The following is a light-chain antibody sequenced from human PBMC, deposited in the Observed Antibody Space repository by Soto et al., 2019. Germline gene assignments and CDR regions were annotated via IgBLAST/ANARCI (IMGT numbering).Light chain of an antibody. V-gene: IGLV2-14*01. J-gene: IGLJ1*01. Sequence: QSALTQPASVSGSPGQSITISCTGTSSDVGDYNYVSWYQQHPGKAPKLMIYEVSNRPSGVSNRFSGSKSGTTASLTISGLPAEDEAEYYCSSYTSSSALYVFGTGTKVTVL. CDR1: SSDVGDYNY. CDR3: SSYTSSSALYV. CDR2: EVS.